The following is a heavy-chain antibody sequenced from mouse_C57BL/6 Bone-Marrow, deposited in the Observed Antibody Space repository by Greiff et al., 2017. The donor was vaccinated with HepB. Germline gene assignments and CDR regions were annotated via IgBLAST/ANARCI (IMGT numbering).Heavy chain of an antibody. V-gene: IGHV7-1*01. J-gene: IGHJ4*01. CDR3: ARDDGYYGAMDY. Sequence: EVQVVESGGGLVQSGRSLRLSCATSGFTFSDFYMEWVRQAPGKGLEWIAASRNKANDYTTEYSASVKGRFIVSRDTSQSILYLQMNALRAEDTAIYYCARDDGYYGAMDYWGQGTSVTVSS. D-gene: IGHD2-3*01. CDR1: GFTFSDFY. CDR2: SRNKANDYTT.